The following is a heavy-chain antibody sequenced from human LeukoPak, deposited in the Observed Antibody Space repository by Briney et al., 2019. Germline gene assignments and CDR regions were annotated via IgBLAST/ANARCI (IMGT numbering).Heavy chain of an antibody. CDR2: IYYSGNT. D-gene: IGHD3/OR15-3a*01. V-gene: IGHV4-39*01. CDR3: AKQTGSGLFILP. CDR1: GVSISSSNSY. J-gene: IGHJ4*02. Sequence: SETLSLTCTVSGVSISSSNSYWGWIRQPPGKGLEWIGSIYYSGNTYYNASLKSQVSISIDTSKNQFSLRLTSVTAADTAVYYCAKQTGSGLFILPGGQGTLVTVSS.